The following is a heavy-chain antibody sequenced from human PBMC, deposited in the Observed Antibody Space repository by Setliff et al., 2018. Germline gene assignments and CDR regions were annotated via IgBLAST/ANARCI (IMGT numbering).Heavy chain of an antibody. Sequence: ASVKVSCKVSGYRLIEVSMHWVRQAPGKGLEWMGGFDPEDEETIYAQKFQGRVTMTDDTSTSTVYMELSSLRSEDTAVYYCARARSGSYLVYNWFDPWGQGTLVTVSS. CDR3: ARARSGSYLVYNWFDP. V-gene: IGHV1-24*01. CDR2: FDPEDEET. CDR1: GYRLIEVS. J-gene: IGHJ5*02. D-gene: IGHD3-10*01.